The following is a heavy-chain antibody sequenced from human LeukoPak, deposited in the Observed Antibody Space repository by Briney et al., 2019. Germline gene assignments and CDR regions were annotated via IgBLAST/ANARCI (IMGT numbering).Heavy chain of an antibody. V-gene: IGHV3-21*01. Sequence: GGSLRLSCAASGFTFSSYSMNWVRQAPGKGLEWVSSISSSSSYIYYADSVKGRFTISRDNAKNSLYLQMNSLRAEDTAVYYCARIPGDYYDSSGYYPWGQGTLVTASS. J-gene: IGHJ4*02. CDR2: ISSSSSYI. CDR1: GFTFSSYS. D-gene: IGHD3-22*01. CDR3: ARIPGDYYDSSGYYP.